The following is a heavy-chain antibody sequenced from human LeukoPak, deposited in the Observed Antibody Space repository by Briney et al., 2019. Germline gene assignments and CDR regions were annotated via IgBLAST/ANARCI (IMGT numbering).Heavy chain of an antibody. CDR2: IYPGDSDI. J-gene: IGHJ5*01. CDR3: ARHALHFDNSKYYFDS. CDR1: GYSFSDYW. D-gene: IGHD3-9*01. Sequence: GESLKISGKGSGYSFSDYWIGWVRHVPGGGLECLGIIYPGDSDIRYNPSFQGQVTISRDKSTNTAYLQWSSLKASDTAMYYCARHALHFDNSKYYFDSWGRGTLVTVSS. V-gene: IGHV5-51*01.